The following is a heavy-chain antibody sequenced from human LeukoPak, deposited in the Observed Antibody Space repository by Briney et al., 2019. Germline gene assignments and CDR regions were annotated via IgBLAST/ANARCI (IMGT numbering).Heavy chain of an antibody. CDR3: ARALPDITIAERTTLFDY. D-gene: IGHD3-9*01. V-gene: IGHV3-7*01. Sequence: GGSLRLSCAASGVTFSSYWRSCVRQAPGKGLEWVANIKQDGSEKYYVDSVKGRFTISRDNAKNSLYLQMNSLRAEDTAVYYCARALPDITIAERTTLFDYWGQGTLVTVSS. CDR2: IKQDGSEK. J-gene: IGHJ4*02. CDR1: GVTFSSYW.